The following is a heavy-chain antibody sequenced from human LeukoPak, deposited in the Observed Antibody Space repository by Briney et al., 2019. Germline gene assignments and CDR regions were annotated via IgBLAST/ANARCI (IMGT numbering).Heavy chain of an antibody. Sequence: SETLSLTCAVYGGSFSGYSWTWIRQPPGKGLEWIGEINHSGSTNYNPSLKSRVTISIDTSKNQFSLKLSSVTAADTAVYYCAREITLIVVGTFYYYMDVWGKGTTVTISS. CDR2: INHSGST. V-gene: IGHV4-34*01. CDR1: GGSFSGYS. J-gene: IGHJ6*03. CDR3: AREITLIVVGTFYYYMDV. D-gene: IGHD3-22*01.